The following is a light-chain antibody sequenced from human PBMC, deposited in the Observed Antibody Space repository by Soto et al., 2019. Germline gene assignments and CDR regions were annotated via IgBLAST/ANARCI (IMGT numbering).Light chain of an antibody. Sequence: QSVLTQSPSASASPGASVKLTCTLSSGHSNYAIAWHQQQPEKGPRYLMKLNSDGSHSKGDGIPDRFSGSSSGAERYLTISSLQYEDEADYYCQTWGSGYVIFGGGTKVTVL. CDR3: QTWGSGYVI. CDR1: SGHSNYA. J-gene: IGLJ2*01. CDR2: LNSDGSH. V-gene: IGLV4-69*01.